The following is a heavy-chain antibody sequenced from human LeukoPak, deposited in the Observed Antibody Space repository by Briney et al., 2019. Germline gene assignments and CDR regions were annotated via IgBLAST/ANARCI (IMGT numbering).Heavy chain of an antibody. CDR3: ARARIAAAGNRYYYYYYGMDV. CDR2: INHSGST. V-gene: IGHV4-34*01. J-gene: IGHJ6*02. Sequence: PSETLSLTCAVYGGSFSGYYWSWIRQPPGKGLEWIGEINHSGSTNYNPSLKSRVTISVDTSKSQFSLKLSSVTAADTAVYYCARARIAAAGNRYYYYYYGMDVWGQGTTVTVSS. CDR1: GGSFSGYY. D-gene: IGHD6-13*01.